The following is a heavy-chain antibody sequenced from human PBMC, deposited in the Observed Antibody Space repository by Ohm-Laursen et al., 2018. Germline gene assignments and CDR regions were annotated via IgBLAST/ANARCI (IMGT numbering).Heavy chain of an antibody. CDR3: ARGSRVISYYDSSGYYGYFQH. D-gene: IGHD3-22*01. V-gene: IGHV1-18*04. CDR2: ISAYNGNT. CDR1: GYTFTSYY. Sequence: ASVKVSCKASGYTFTSYYMHWVRQAPGQGLEWMGWISAYNGNTNYAQKLQGRVTMTTDTSTSTAYMELRSLRSDDTAVYYCARGSRVISYYDSSGYYGYFQHWGQGTLVTVSS. J-gene: IGHJ1*01.